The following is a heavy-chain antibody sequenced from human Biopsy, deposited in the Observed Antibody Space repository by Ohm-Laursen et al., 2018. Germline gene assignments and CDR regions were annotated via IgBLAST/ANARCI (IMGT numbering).Heavy chain of an antibody. CDR2: ISPSGATT. CDR1: GNTFATYH. CDR3: ARAGVGSDGTDPYYHGMDV. J-gene: IGHJ6*02. Sequence: ASVKVSCKASGNTFATYHIHWVRQAPGQGLEWMGVISPSGATTSFSQKFQGRITMTRDTSTGTVYMDLNSLGSEDTAVYYCARAGVGSDGTDPYYHGMDVWGPGTTVTVPS. V-gene: IGHV1-46*01. D-gene: IGHD5-24*01.